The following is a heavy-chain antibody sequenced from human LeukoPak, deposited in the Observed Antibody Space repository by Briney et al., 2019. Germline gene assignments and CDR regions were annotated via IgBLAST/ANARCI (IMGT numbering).Heavy chain of an antibody. CDR2: IYYTGST. Sequence: KPSETLSLTCTVSGGSVSSNYWSWIRQPPGKGLQWIGHIYYTGSTNYNPSLKSRVTMSVDTSKNQFSLKLSSVTAADTAVYYCARARWSGSGNFHSVMSEYYYYYYMDVWGKGTTVTVSS. CDR3: ARARWSGSGNFHSVMSEYYYYYYMDV. V-gene: IGHV4-59*02. J-gene: IGHJ6*03. D-gene: IGHD4-23*01. CDR1: GGSVSSNY.